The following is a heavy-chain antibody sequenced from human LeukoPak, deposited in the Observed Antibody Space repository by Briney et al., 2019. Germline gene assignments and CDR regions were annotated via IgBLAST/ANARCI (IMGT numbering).Heavy chain of an antibody. V-gene: IGHV3-21*04. J-gene: IGHJ6*02. D-gene: IGHD2-2*01. CDR1: GFTFSSYS. Sequence: PGGSLRLSCAASGFTFSSYSMNWVRQAPGKGLEWVSSISSSSSYIYYADSVKGRFTTSRDNAKNSLYLQMNSLRAEDTAVYYCARLGYCSSTSCPMHYYYYGMGVWGQGTTVTVSS. CDR2: ISSSSSYI. CDR3: ARLGYCSSTSCPMHYYYYGMGV.